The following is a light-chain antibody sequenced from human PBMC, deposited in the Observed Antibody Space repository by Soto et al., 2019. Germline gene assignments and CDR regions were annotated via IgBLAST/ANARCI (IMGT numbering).Light chain of an antibody. J-gene: IGKJ4*01. CDR2: AAS. V-gene: IGKV1-39*01. CDR3: QQSYRTFT. Sequence: DIQMTQSPSSLSASVGDRVTITCRASQSISRYLNWYQQKPGKAPKLLIYAASSLQSGVPSRFSGSGSGTDFTLTINSLQPEDFASYYCQQSYRTFTFGGGTKVEI. CDR1: QSISRY.